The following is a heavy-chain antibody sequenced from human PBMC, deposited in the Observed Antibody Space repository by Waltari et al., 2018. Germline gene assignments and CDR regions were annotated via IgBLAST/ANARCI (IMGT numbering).Heavy chain of an antibody. V-gene: IGHV7-4-1*02. CDR3: ARVKLRIAARPLDY. CDR2: INTNTWNP. J-gene: IGHJ4*02. Sequence: QVQLVQSGAEVKKPGASVKVSCKVSGYTLTELSMHWVRQAPGKGLEWMGWINTNTWNPTYAQGCTGRFVFSLDTSVSTAYLQISSLKAEDTAVYYCARVKLRIAARPLDYWGQGTLVTVSS. CDR1: GYTLTELS. D-gene: IGHD6-6*01.